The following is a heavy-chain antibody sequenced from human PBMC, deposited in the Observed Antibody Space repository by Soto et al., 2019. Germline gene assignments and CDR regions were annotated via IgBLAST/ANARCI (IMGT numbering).Heavy chain of an antibody. CDR2: IIPIFGTA. CDR3: ARVGSGSYDYYGMDV. CDR1: GGTFSSYA. V-gene: IGHV1-69*13. D-gene: IGHD1-26*01. Sequence: SVKVSCKASGGTFSSYAISWVRQAPGQGLEWMGGIIPIFGTANYAQKFQGRVTITADESTSTAYMDLSSLRSEDTAVYYCARVGSGSYDYYGMDVWGQGTTVTVSS. J-gene: IGHJ6*02.